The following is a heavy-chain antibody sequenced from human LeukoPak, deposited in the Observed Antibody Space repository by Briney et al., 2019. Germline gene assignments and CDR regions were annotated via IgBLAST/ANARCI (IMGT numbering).Heavy chain of an antibody. CDR2: ISASGGTT. CDR1: GFTFSNYA. Sequence: GGSLRLSCAASGFTFSNYAMSWARQAPGKGLEWVSTISASGGTTYYAGSVKGRFTFSRDNSKNTLFLQMNSLRAEDTAVYYCATITSMRVVLISWGQGTLVTVSS. D-gene: IGHD3-22*01. CDR3: ATITSMRVVLIS. V-gene: IGHV3-23*01. J-gene: IGHJ1*01.